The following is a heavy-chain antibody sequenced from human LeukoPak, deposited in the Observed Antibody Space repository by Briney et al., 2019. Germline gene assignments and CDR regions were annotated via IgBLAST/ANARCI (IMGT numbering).Heavy chain of an antibody. CDR3: AKDTTTYYDILTGYSFDY. D-gene: IGHD3-9*01. J-gene: IGHJ4*02. V-gene: IGHV3-30*02. CDR1: GFTFSSYG. CDR2: IRYDGSNK. Sequence: GGSLRLSCAASGFTFSSYGMHWVRQAPGKGLEWVAFIRYDGSNKYYADSVKGRFTISRDNSKNTLYLQMNSLRAEDTAVYYCAKDTTTYYDILTGYSFDYWGQGTLVTVSS.